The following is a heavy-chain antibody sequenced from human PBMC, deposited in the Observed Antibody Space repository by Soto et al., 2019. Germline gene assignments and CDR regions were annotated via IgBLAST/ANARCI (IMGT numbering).Heavy chain of an antibody. CDR3: ARPVEMATSPWY. CDR1: GYSFTSYW. D-gene: IGHD5-12*01. CDR2: IDPSDSYT. V-gene: IGHV5-10-1*01. Sequence: PGESLKISCKGSGYSFTSYWISWVRQMPGKGLEWMGRIDPSDSYTNYSPSFQGHVTISADKSISTAYLQWSSLKASDTAMYYCARPVEMATSPWYWGQGTLVTVSS. J-gene: IGHJ4*02.